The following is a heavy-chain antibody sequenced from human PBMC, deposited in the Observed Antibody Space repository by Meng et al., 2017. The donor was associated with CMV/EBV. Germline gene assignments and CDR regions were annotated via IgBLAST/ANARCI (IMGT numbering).Heavy chain of an antibody. J-gene: IGHJ4*02. CDR1: GFTLSGHW. CDR3: ARARPLMDY. V-gene: IGHV3-74*03. CDR2: INPDGSDA. Sequence: LDSGGGLGPPGGSLRLSCAASGFTLSGHWMHWVRQAPGKGLLWVARINPDGSDATYADSVKGRFIISRDNAKNTLYLEMNSLRAEDTAVYYCARARPLMDYWGQGTLVTVSS. D-gene: IGHD3-16*01.